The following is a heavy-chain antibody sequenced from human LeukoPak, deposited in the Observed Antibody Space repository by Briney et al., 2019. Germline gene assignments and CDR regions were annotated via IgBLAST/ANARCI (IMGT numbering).Heavy chain of an antibody. Sequence: GGSLRLSCAASGFAFSIFSMNWVCQAPGKGLEWVSYISSSSDTIYYADSVKGRFTISRDNAKNSLYLQMNSLRDEDTAVYYCAREPRAMITGYLDYWGQGTLVTVSS. CDR2: ISSSSDTI. J-gene: IGHJ4*02. V-gene: IGHV3-48*02. D-gene: IGHD3-16*01. CDR1: GFAFSIFS. CDR3: AREPRAMITGYLDY.